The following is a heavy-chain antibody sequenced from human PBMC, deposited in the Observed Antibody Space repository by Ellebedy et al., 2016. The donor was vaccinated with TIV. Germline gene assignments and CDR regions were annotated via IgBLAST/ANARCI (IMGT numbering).Heavy chain of an antibody. D-gene: IGHD3-10*01. V-gene: IGHV3-7*01. CDR1: GFTFSNYW. CDR2: IKQDASEK. CDR3: ARDESGELHF. J-gene: IGHJ4*02. Sequence: GGSLRLXXAASGFTFSNYWMTWVRQAPGKGLEWVANIKQDASEKFYVDSVKGRFTISRDNAKNSLYLQMNSLRAEDTAVYYCARDESGELHFWGQGTLVTVSS.